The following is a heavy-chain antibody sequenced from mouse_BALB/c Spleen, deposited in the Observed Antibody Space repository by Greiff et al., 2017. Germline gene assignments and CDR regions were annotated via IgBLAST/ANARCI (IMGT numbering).Heavy chain of an antibody. CDR2: ISSGGGST. V-gene: IGHV5-12-1*01. J-gene: IGHJ1*01. Sequence: EVQGVESGGGLVKPGGSLKLSCAASGFAFSSYDMSWVRQTPEKRLEWVAYISSGGGSTYYPDTVKGRFTISRDNAKNTLYLQMSSLKSEDTAMYYCARWNYYGSSPYFDVWGAGTTVTVSS. D-gene: IGHD1-1*01. CDR3: ARWNYYGSSPYFDV. CDR1: GFAFSSYD.